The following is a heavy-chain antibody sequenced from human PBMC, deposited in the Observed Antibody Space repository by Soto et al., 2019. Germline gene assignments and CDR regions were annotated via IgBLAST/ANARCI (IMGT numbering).Heavy chain of an antibody. Sequence: SETLSLTCTVSGASISVHSYYWTWIRQPPGKGLEWIGSSYYSGTTYLNPSLKSRANISVDTSKNQFSLRLTSVTAADTAIYYCTRRYTWNDNYFDPWGPGALVTVCS. CDR2: SYYSGTT. D-gene: IGHD3-9*01. CDR3: TRRYTWNDNYFDP. CDR1: GASISVHSYY. V-gene: IGHV4-39*01. J-gene: IGHJ5*02.